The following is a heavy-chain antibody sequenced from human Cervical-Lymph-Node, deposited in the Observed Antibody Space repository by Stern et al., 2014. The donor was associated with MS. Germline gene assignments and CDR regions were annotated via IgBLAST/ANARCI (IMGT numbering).Heavy chain of an antibody. Sequence: QITLKESGPTLLKPTQTLTLTCTLSGLSVSTDGVGVGWIRQPPGKALEWLTIICWDDDKRYNPSLKSRLTITKDTAKNQVVLTMTNMDPVDTATYFCAHSLRRSSCSGGRCYYFDYWGQGTLVTVSS. J-gene: IGHJ4*02. V-gene: IGHV2-5*02. CDR2: ICWDDDK. CDR3: AHSLRRSSCSGGRCYYFDY. CDR1: GLSVSTDGVG. D-gene: IGHD2-15*01.